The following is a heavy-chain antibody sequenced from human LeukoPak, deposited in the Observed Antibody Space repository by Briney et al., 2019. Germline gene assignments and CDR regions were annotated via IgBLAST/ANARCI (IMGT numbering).Heavy chain of an antibody. D-gene: IGHD3-22*01. V-gene: IGHV3-9*03. CDR3: AKGRYYYDSSGYDY. CDR2: ISWNSGSI. CDR1: GFTFADYA. J-gene: IGHJ4*02. Sequence: SLRLSCAASGFTFADYAMHWVRQAPGKGLEWVSGISWNSGSIGYADSVKGRFTISRDNAKNSLYLQMNSLRAEDMALYYCAKGRYYYDSSGYDYWGQGTLVTVSS.